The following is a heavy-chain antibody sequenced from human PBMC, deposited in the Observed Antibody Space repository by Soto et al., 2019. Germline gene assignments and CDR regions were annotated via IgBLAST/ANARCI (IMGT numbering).Heavy chain of an antibody. CDR1: GYTFTSYA. CDR3: ARGFPLWCDP. V-gene: IGHV1-3*05. Sequence: QVQLVQSGAEEKKPGATVKVSCKASGYTFTSYAMDWVRQAPGQRLEWMGWINAGNGNTKYSQKFQGRVTITRDTSASTAYMELSSLRSEDTGLYYCARGFPLWCDPWGQGTLVTVS. CDR2: INAGNGNT. J-gene: IGHJ5*02. D-gene: IGHD3-3*01.